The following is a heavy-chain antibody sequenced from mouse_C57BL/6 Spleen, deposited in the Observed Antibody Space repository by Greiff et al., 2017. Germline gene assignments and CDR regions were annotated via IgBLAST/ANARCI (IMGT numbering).Heavy chain of an antibody. CDR1: GYTFTSYW. V-gene: IGHV1-59*01. CDR2: IDPSDSYT. CDR3: AREGDGYYYAMDY. J-gene: IGHJ4*01. Sequence: QVQLQQPGAELVRPGTSVKLSCKASGYTFTSYWMHWVKQRPGQGLEWIGVIDPSDSYTNYNQKFKGKATLTVDTSSSTAYMQLSRLTSEDSAVYYCAREGDGYYYAMDYWGQGTSVTVSS. D-gene: IGHD2-3*01.